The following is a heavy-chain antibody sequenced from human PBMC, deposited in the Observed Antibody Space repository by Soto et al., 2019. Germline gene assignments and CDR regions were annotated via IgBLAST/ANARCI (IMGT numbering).Heavy chain of an antibody. CDR1: GFTFRNHA. V-gene: IGHV3-30-3*01. J-gene: IGHJ6*02. CDR2: IAYDGSKA. Sequence: QVQLVESGGGVVQPGGSLRLSCAASGFTFRNHAMHWVRQAPGKGLEGLAVIAYDGSKAFYRDSVKGRFTFYRDNSKNKMYLHMDSLISEETGVYYCARGDREDILVVVGARPGEYGIDIWGQGTTVTVSS. CDR3: ARGDREDILVVVGARPGEYGIDI. D-gene: IGHD2-15*01.